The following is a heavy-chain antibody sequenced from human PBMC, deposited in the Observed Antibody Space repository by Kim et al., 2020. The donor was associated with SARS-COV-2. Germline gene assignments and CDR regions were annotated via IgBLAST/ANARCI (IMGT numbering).Heavy chain of an antibody. Sequence: ASVKVSCKTTGYSFKGFSIHWVRQAPGLGLEWVGRINPNTGASFLAQGFQGRVTMTRDTSINTAYMELRSLTSDDTAIYFCARAQQSVVGYYPDYWGQGTLVTVSS. CDR2: INPNTGAS. J-gene: IGHJ4*02. CDR3: ARAQQSVVGYYPDY. D-gene: IGHD3-3*01. V-gene: IGHV1-2*06. CDR1: GYSFKGFS.